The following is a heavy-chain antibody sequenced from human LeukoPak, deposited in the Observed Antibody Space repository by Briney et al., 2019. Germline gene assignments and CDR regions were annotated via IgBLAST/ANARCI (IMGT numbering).Heavy chain of an antibody. V-gene: IGHV3-7*01. CDR3: AELGITMIGGV. CDR2: IKQDGSEK. D-gene: IGHD3-10*02. CDR1: EFTFPMYW. Sequence: PGGSLRLSCAASEFTFPMYWMTWVRQAPGKGLEWVADIKQDGSEKYYVDSVKGRFTISRQNAKKSLFLQMNRLRAEDTAVYYCAELGITMIGGVWGKGTTVTISS. J-gene: IGHJ6*04.